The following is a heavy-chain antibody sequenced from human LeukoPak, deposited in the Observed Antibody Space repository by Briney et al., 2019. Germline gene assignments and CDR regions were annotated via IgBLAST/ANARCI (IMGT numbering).Heavy chain of an antibody. J-gene: IGHJ4*02. CDR3: AKPHPGHGIVVIPGY. D-gene: IGHD3-22*01. V-gene: IGHV3-23*01. CDR2: ISGSGGST. CDR1: GFTFSSYG. Sequence: GGSLRLSCAASGFTFSSYGMSRVRQAPGKGLGWVSAISGSGGSTYYADSVKGRFTISRDNSKNTLYLQMNSLRADDTAVYYCAKPHPGHGIVVIPGYWGQGTLVSVSS.